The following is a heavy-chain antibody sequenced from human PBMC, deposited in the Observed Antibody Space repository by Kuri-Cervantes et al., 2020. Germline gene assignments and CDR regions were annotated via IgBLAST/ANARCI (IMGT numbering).Heavy chain of an antibody. Sequence: ASVKVSCKASGYTFTGYYMHWVRQALGQGLEWMGWINPNSGGTNYAQKFQGWVTMTRDTSISTAYMELSRLRSDDTAVYYCARGYTYYYGSGSYYTVRFDPWGQGTLVTVSS. CDR2: INPNSGGT. V-gene: IGHV1-2*04. J-gene: IGHJ5*02. CDR1: GYTFTGYY. CDR3: ARGYTYYYGSGSYYTVRFDP. D-gene: IGHD3-10*01.